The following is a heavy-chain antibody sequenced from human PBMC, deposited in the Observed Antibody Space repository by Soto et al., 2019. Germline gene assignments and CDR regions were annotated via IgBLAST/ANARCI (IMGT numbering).Heavy chain of an antibody. CDR3: ARAMAAAGTPPSY. J-gene: IGHJ4*02. CDR1: GYTFTSYY. V-gene: IGHV1-46*03. Sequence: QVQLVQSGAEVKKPGASVNVSCKASGYTFTSYYMHWVRQAPGQGLEWMGIINPSGGSTSYAQKFQGRVTMTRDTSTSTVYMELSSLRSEDTTVYYCARAMAAAGTPPSYWGQGTLVTVSS. D-gene: IGHD6-13*01. CDR2: INPSGGST.